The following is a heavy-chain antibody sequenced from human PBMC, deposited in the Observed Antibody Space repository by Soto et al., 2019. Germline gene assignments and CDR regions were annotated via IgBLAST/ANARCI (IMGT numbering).Heavy chain of an antibody. CDR3: ATSMRHTLNP. CDR2: INQDGSDQ. D-gene: IGHD2-8*01. CDR1: GFTFSSNW. J-gene: IGHJ5*02. Sequence: EVQVVESGGNLVQPGGSMRLSCAASGFTFSSNWMTWVRQVPGKGLEWVANINQDGSDQYYVDSVKGRFTISRDNAKNSLCLHMNSLRVEDTAVYYCATSMRHTLNPWGQGTLVTVSS. V-gene: IGHV3-7*01.